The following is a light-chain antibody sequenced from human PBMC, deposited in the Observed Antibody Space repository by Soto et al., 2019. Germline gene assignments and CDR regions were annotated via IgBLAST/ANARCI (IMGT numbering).Light chain of an antibody. V-gene: IGKV3-15*01. CDR3: LQDYNYPYT. CDR2: GAS. J-gene: IGKJ2*01. Sequence: EIVMTQSPATLSVSPGETATLSCRASQSVSNNVAWYQQKPGQAPRLLILGASPRATGIPARFSGSGSGTDFTLTINSLQPEDFATYYCLQDYNYPYTFGQGT. CDR1: QSVSNN.